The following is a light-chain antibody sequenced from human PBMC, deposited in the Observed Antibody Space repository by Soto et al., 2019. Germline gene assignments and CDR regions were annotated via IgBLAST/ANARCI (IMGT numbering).Light chain of an antibody. CDR1: QSLSSF. Sequence: EIVLTQSPATLSLSPGERATLSCRASQSLSSFLAWYQHRPGQAPRLLIYDASNRATGIPARFSGSGSGTDFTRPITSLEPEDFAVYYCQQRSNWPLTFGGGTKVEIK. CDR2: DAS. CDR3: QQRSNWPLT. J-gene: IGKJ4*01. V-gene: IGKV3-11*01.